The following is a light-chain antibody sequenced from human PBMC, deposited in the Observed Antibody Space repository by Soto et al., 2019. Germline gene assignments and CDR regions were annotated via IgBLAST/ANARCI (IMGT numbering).Light chain of an antibody. CDR3: QQSFSVLWT. Sequence: DIQVTQSPSSLSASVGDRVTITCHTSQSISSYLNWYQQRPGRAPRLLIHAASGLQSGVPSRFSGSGSGTDFTLTISSLQPEDSATYYYQQSFSVLWTFGQGTKVEIK. V-gene: IGKV1-39*01. J-gene: IGKJ1*01. CDR1: QSISSY. CDR2: AAS.